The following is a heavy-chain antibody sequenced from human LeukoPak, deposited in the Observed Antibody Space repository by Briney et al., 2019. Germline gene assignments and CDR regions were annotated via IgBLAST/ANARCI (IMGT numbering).Heavy chain of an antibody. V-gene: IGHV3-23*01. CDR2: ISGSGGST. Sequence: GGSLRPSCAASGFTFSSYAMSWVRQAPGKGLEWVSAISGSGGSTYYADSVKGRFTISRDNSKNTLYLQMNSLRAEDTAVYYCAKLPDGYRGYEGYLDYWGQGTLVTVSS. J-gene: IGHJ4*02. CDR1: GFTFSSYA. CDR3: AKLPDGYRGYEGYLDY. D-gene: IGHD5-12*01.